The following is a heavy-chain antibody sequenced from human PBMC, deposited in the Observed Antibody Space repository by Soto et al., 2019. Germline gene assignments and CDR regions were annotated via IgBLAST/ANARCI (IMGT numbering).Heavy chain of an antibody. CDR2: IDWDDDK. J-gene: IGHJ2*01. V-gene: IGHV2-70*01. D-gene: IGHD5-18*01. CDR3: ARPPDTDVLYCDL. CDR1: GFSLSTSELC. Sequence: PTQTLTLTCTFSGFSLSTSELCVSWIRQPPGKALEWLALIDWDDDKYYSTSLKTRLTISKDTSKNQVVLTMTNMDPVDTATYYCARPPDTDVLYCDLWGRGTVVTVSS.